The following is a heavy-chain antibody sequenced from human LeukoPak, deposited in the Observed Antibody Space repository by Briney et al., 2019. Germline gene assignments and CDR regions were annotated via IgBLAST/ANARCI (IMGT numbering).Heavy chain of an antibody. V-gene: IGHV3-64*01. D-gene: IGHD6-19*01. CDR3: ARLSGWYWFDN. CDR2: ISSDGRIT. Sequence: PGGSLRLSCAASGYTFRSYAMQWVRQAPGKGLEYVSAISSDGRITHYANSVKGRFTISRDNSKSILYPQMGSLRVDDMAMYYCARLSGWYWFDNWGQGTQVTVSS. J-gene: IGHJ4*02. CDR1: GYTFRSYA.